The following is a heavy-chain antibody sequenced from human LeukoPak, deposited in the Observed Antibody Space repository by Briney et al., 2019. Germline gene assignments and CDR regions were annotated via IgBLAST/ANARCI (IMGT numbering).Heavy chain of an antibody. D-gene: IGHD2-15*01. Sequence: SETLSLTCTVSGGSVSSGSYYWGWIRQPPGKGLEWIGYIYYSGSTNYNPSLKSRVTISVDTSKNQFSLKLSSVTAADTAVYYCARSGRYAFDIWGQGTMVTVSS. CDR2: IYYSGST. CDR3: ARSGRYAFDI. J-gene: IGHJ3*02. V-gene: IGHV4-61*01. CDR1: GGSVSSGSYY.